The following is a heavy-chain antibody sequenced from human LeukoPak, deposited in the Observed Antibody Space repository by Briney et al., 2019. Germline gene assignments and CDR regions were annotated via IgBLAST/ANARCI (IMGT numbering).Heavy chain of an antibody. CDR1: GYSFPNYW. D-gene: IGHD3-22*01. Sequence: GESLKISCKGSGYSFPNYWIAWVRQMPGKGLEWMGIIYPGDSDTKYRPSFEGQVTLSVDKSINTAYLQWSSLTASDTAMYYCARLTDYYDSSGYYRNYNWFDPWGQGTLVTVSS. V-gene: IGHV5-51*01. J-gene: IGHJ5*02. CDR3: ARLTDYYDSSGYYRNYNWFDP. CDR2: IYPGDSDT.